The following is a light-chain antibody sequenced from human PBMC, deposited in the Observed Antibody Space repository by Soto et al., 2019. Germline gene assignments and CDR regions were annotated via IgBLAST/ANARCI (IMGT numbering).Light chain of an antibody. CDR1: SSDVGGYNY. J-gene: IGLJ1*01. V-gene: IGLV2-14*03. CDR2: DVT. CDR3: SSYTSSSTYV. Sequence: QSALTQPASVSGSPGQSITISCTGTSSDVGGYNYVSWYQQHPGKAPKLMIYDVTNRPSGVSNRFSGYKSGNTASLTISGLQAEDEADYYFSSYTSSSTYVFGTGTKLTVL.